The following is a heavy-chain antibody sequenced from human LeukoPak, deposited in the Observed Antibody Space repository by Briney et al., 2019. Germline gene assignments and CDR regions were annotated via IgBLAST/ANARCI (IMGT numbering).Heavy chain of an antibody. CDR3: AKGMGYSSSWYAFDI. D-gene: IGHD6-13*01. CDR1: GFTVSSNY. Sequence: QPGGSLRLSCAASGFTVSSNYMSWVRQAPGKGLEWVSVIYSGGSTYYADSVKGRFTISRDNSKNTLYLQMNSLRAEDTAVYYCAKGMGYSSSWYAFDIWGQGTMVTVSS. CDR2: IYSGGST. J-gene: IGHJ3*02. V-gene: IGHV3-66*01.